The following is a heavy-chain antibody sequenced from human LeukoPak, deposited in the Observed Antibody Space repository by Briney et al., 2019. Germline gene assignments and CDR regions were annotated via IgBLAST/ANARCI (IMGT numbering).Heavy chain of an antibody. V-gene: IGHV3-23*01. D-gene: IGHD3-10*01. CDR1: GFTFSSYA. CDR2: ISGSGGST. CDR3: AKKRTFYYGSGVDY. J-gene: IGHJ4*02. Sequence: GGSLRLSCAASGFTFSSYAMSWVRQAPVKGLEWVSAISGSGGSTYYADSVKGRFTISRDNSKNTLYLQMNSLRAEDTAVYYCAKKRTFYYGSGVDYWGQGTLVTVSS.